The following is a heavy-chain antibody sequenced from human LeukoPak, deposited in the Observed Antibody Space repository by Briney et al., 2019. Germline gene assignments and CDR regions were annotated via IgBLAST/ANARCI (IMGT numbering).Heavy chain of an antibody. CDR2: IYYSGST. V-gene: IGHV4-59*01. J-gene: IGHJ5*02. CDR3: ARAKVRTVTTSWTNWFDP. Sequence: SETLSLTCTVSGGSISSYYWSWIRQPPGKGLEWIGYIYYSGSTNYNPSLKSRVTISVDTSKNQFSLKLSSVTAADTAVYYCARAKVRTVTTSWTNWFDPWGQGTLVTVSS. CDR1: GGSISSYY. D-gene: IGHD4-17*01.